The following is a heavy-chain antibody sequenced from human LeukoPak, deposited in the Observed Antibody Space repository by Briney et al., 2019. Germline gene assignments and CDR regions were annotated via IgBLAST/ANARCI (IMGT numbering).Heavy chain of an antibody. D-gene: IGHD3-9*01. CDR2: MNPNSGDT. V-gene: IGHV1-8*01. Sequence: ASVKVSCKASGYTFTSYDINWVRQATGQGLEWMGWMNPNSGDTGYAQKFQGRVTMTRNTSISTAYMELSSMRSEDTAVYYSARGGWIVLRYFDYWGQGTQVTVSS. CDR3: ARGGWIVLRYFDY. J-gene: IGHJ4*02. CDR1: GYTFTSYD.